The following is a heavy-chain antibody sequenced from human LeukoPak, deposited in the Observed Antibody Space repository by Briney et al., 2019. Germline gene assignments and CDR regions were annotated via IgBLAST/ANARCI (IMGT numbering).Heavy chain of an antibody. CDR1: GYTFTSYD. J-gene: IGHJ4*02. D-gene: IGHD3-22*01. CDR3: ARVMGDSSGYYSNNFDY. Sequence: ASVKVSCKASGYTFTSYDINWVRQATGQGLEWMGLMNPNSGNTGYAQKFQGRVTMTRNTSISTAYMELSSLRSEDTAVYYCARVMGDSSGYYSNNFDYWGQGTLVTVSS. V-gene: IGHV1-8*01. CDR2: MNPNSGNT.